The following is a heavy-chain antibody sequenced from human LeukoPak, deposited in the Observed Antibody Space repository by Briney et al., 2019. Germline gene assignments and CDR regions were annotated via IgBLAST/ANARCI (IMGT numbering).Heavy chain of an antibody. Sequence: GGSLRLSCAASGFIFSSYSMNWVRQAPGKGLEWVSYIRRNGSPTHYADSVKGRFTNSRDNDKNSVYLQMTSLRVEDTAVYYCVRDPEALDYWGQGTLVTVSS. CDR1: GFIFSSYS. CDR2: IRRNGSPT. CDR3: VRDPEALDY. J-gene: IGHJ4*02. V-gene: IGHV3-48*04.